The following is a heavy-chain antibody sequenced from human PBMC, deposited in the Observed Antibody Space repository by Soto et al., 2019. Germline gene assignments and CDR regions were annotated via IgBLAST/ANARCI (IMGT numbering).Heavy chain of an antibody. CDR3: ARLLIIAAAGSDAFDI. CDR2: IYPGDSDT. J-gene: IGHJ3*02. D-gene: IGHD6-13*01. V-gene: IGHV5-51*01. Sequence: GESLKISCKGSGYSFTSYWIGWVRQMPGKGLEWMGIIYPGDSDTRYSPSFQGQVTISADKSISTAYLQWSSLKASDTAMYYCARLLIIAAAGSDAFDIWGQGTMVTVS. CDR1: GYSFTSYW.